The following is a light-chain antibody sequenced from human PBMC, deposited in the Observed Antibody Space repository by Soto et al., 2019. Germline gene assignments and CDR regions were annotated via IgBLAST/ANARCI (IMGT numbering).Light chain of an antibody. CDR3: QQLNGYVALT. CDR1: QGISSN. J-gene: IGKJ4*01. Sequence: DIQLTQSPSFLSASVGDRVTITCRASQGISSNLAWYQQKPGQAPKLLIYDASTLQSGVPSRFSGSGSGTEFTLTISSLQPEDLATYYCQQLNGYVALTFGGGTKVELK. CDR2: DAS. V-gene: IGKV1-9*01.